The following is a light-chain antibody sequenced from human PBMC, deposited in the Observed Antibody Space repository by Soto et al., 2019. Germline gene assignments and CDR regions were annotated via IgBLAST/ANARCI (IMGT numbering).Light chain of an antibody. V-gene: IGKV1-39*01. Sequence: IQMTQSPSSLSASVGDRVTMTCRASQSIGSYVNWYQEKPGEAPKVLIFAASSLQSGVPSRFSGSGSGTDCTLTISSLQPEDFATYYCKQSYSTAWTFGQGTKVDIK. J-gene: IGKJ1*01. CDR3: KQSYSTAWT. CDR1: QSIGSY. CDR2: AAS.